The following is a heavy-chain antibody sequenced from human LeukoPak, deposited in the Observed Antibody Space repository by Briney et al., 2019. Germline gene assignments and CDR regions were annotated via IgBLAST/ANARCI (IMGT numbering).Heavy chain of an antibody. CDR2: IKQDGSEK. CDR1: GFTFSSYW. J-gene: IGHJ1*01. Sequence: GGSLRLSCAASGFTFSSYWMSWVRQAPGKGLEWVANIKQDGSEKYYVDSVKGRFTISRDNDKNSLYLQMNRLRAEDTAVYYSSLEGSSWYRYFQHWGQGTLVTVSS. V-gene: IGHV3-7*05. CDR3: SLEGSSWYRYFQH. D-gene: IGHD6-13*01.